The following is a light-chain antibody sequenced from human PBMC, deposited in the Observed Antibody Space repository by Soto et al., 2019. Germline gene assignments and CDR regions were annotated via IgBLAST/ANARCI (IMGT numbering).Light chain of an antibody. CDR3: SSYTSSSFVV. Sequence: QSALTQPASVSGSPGQSITISCTGTSSDVGGYNYVSWYQQHPGKAPKLMIYEVSNRPSGVSNRFSGSKSGNTASLTISGLRAEDEADYYCSSYTSSSFVVFGGGTKLTVL. CDR2: EVS. CDR1: SSDVGGYNY. J-gene: IGLJ2*01. V-gene: IGLV2-14*01.